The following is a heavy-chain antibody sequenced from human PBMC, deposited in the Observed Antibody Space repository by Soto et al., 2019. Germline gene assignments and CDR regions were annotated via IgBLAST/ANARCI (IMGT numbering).Heavy chain of an antibody. V-gene: IGHV4-34*01. J-gene: IGHJ3*01. CDR2: VNHNGRN. CDR1: GGSFTGYF. CDR3: ARGGSSDWQVAFDF. Sequence: WETLSLTCDVYGGSFTGYFWNWIRQSPGKGLEWIGKVNHNGRNNYNPSLKSRVTISLDMSKNQISLKLTSVTAADTAVYYCARGGSSDWQVAFDFWGQGTMVTVSS. D-gene: IGHD6-19*01.